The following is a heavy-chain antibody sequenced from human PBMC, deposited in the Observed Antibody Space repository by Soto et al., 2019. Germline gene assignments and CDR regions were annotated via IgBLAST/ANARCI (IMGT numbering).Heavy chain of an antibody. CDR3: EGYGDHPDLHSFPTRRSSDL. J-gene: IGHJ2*01. V-gene: IGHV4-34*01. CDR2: INYSGTT. D-gene: IGHD4-17*01. Sequence: PGKRQEWIGEINYSGTTYYNPSLEGRATISVDTSKNQFSLKLTSVTAADTAVYYCEGYGDHPDLHSFPTRRSSDL.